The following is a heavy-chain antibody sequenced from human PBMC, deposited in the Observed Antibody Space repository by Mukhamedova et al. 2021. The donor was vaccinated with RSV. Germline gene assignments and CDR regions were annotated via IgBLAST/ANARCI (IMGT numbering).Heavy chain of an antibody. CDR2: IYHSGST. CDR3: ARVLNYYDSSGYRYYFDY. J-gene: IGHJ4*02. Sequence: GLEWIGEIYHSGSTNYNPSLKSRVTISVDKSKNQFSLKLSSVTAADTAVYYCARVLNYYDSSGYRYYFDYCGQGTLVTVSS. D-gene: IGHD3-22*01. V-gene: IGHV4-4*02.